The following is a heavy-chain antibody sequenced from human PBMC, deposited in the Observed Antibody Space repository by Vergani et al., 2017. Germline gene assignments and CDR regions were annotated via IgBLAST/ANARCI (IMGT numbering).Heavy chain of an antibody. CDR1: GFTFSSYS. CDR3: ARDGRYYDFWSGADYGMDV. D-gene: IGHD3-3*01. Sequence: EVQLVESGGGLVQPGGSLRLSCAASGFTFSSYSMNWVRQAPGKGLEWVSYISSSSSTIYYSDSVKGRFTISRDNAKNSLYLQMNSLRAEDTAVYYCARDGRYYDFWSGADYGMDVWGQGTTVTVSS. V-gene: IGHV3-48*01. CDR2: ISSSSSTI. J-gene: IGHJ6*02.